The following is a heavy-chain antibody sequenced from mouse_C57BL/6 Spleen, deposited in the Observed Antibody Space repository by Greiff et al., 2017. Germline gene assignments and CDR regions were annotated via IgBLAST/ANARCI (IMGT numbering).Heavy chain of an antibody. V-gene: IGHV5-6*01. D-gene: IGHD2-3*01. CDR3: ARQDDGYYGAY. J-gene: IGHJ3*01. Sequence: EVQLVQSGGDLVKPGGSLKLSCAASGFTFSSYGLSWVRQTPDKRLEWVATISSGGSYTYYPDSVKGRFTISRDNAKNTLYLQMSSLKSEDTAMYYCARQDDGYYGAYWGQGTLVTVSA. CDR1: GFTFSSYG. CDR2: ISSGGSYT.